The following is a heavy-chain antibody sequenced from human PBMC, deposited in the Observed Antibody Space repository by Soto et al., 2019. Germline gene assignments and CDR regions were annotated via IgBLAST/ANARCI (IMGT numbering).Heavy chain of an antibody. CDR2: IIPIFGTA. CDR1: GGTFSSYA. CDR3: ARGPMVRGVIIVWFDP. V-gene: IGHV1-69*12. D-gene: IGHD3-10*01. Sequence: QVQLVQSGAEVKKPGSSVKVSCKASGGTFSSYAISWVRQAPGQGLEWMGGIIPIFGTANYAQKFQGRVTITADESTSTAYMGLSSLRSEDTAVYYCARGPMVRGVIIVWFDPWGQGTLVTVSS. J-gene: IGHJ5*02.